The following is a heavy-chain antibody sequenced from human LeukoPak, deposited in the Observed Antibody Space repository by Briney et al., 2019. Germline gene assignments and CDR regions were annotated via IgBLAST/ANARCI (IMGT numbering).Heavy chain of an antibody. D-gene: IGHD6-13*01. V-gene: IGHV4-39*07. CDR3: ARLGAIAAAGFNWFDP. CDR1: GGSISSSSYY. Sequence: KSSETLSLTCTVSGGSISSSSYYWGWIRQPPGKGLEWIGSIYYSGSTNYNPSLKRRLTISVDTSKNQFSLKLTSVPAADTALYSCARLGAIAAAGFNWFDPWGQGTLVTVSS. CDR2: IYYSGST. J-gene: IGHJ5*02.